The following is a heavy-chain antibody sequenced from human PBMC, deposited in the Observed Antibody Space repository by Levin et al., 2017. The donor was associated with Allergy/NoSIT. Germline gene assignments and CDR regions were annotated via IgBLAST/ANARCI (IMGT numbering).Heavy chain of an antibody. CDR2: IYYSGST. CDR3: ARGAGGWFGEGNWFDP. CDR1: GGSISSGDYY. D-gene: IGHD3-10*01. Sequence: PSETLSLTCTVSGGSISSGDYYWSWIRQPPGKGLEWIGYIYYSGSTYYNPSLKSRVTISVDTSKNQFSLKLSSVTAADTAVYYCARGAGGWFGEGNWFDPWGQGTLVTVSS. V-gene: IGHV4-30-4*01. J-gene: IGHJ5*02.